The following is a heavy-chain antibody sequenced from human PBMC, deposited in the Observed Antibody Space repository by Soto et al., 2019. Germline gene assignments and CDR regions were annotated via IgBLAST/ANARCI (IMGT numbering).Heavy chain of an antibody. CDR2: VSPKSGGT. D-gene: IGHD2-8*02. J-gene: IGHJ5*02. V-gene: IGHV1-2*02. CDR1: GYNFSDYY. Sequence: AASVKVSCKASGYNFSDYYIHWVRQAPGQGLEWLGWVSPKSGGTNYAQKFKGRVTMTRDTSSNTVYMDLRGLKSDDTAVFYCAREISGGGTLNWFDPWGQGTMVTVSS. CDR3: AREISGGGTLNWFDP.